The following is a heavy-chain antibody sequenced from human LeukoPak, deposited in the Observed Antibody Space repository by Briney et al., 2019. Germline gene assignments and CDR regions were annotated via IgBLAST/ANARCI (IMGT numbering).Heavy chain of an antibody. Sequence: PSETLSLTCAVSGASISSGGYSWSWIRQPPGKGLEWIGYIYYSGSTNYNPSLKSRVTISVDTSKNQFSLKLSSVTAADTAVYYCARADSGSYSYYFDYWGQGTLVTVSS. V-gene: IGHV4-61*08. CDR1: GASISSGGYS. D-gene: IGHD1-26*01. J-gene: IGHJ4*02. CDR3: ARADSGSYSYYFDY. CDR2: IYYSGST.